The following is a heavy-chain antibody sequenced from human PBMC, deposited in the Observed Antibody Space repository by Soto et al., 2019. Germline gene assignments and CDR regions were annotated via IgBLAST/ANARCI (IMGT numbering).Heavy chain of an antibody. D-gene: IGHD3-9*01. Sequence: SETLSLTGTVSSDSISGLYWTWIRQPAGKGLEWIGRIYSSGETNYNPSLTGRVIMSLDTSKNQFSLNLTSVTAADTAVYYCARASQCKSYFDCFAWLDYWGQGTLVTVSS. CDR3: ARASQCKSYFDCFAWLDY. J-gene: IGHJ4*02. CDR2: IYSSGET. CDR1: SDSISGLY. V-gene: IGHV4-4*07.